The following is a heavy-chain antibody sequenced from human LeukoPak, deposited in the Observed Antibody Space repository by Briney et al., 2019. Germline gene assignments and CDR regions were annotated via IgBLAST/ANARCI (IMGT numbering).Heavy chain of an antibody. J-gene: IGHJ4*02. CDR2: IYYSGST. CDR1: GGSISSGGYY. D-gene: IGHD6-6*01. V-gene: IGHV4-31*03. Sequence: SETLSLTCTVSGGSISSGGYYWSWIRQHPGKGLEWIGYIYYSGSTYYNPSLKSRVTISVDTSKNQFSLKLSSVTAADTAVYYCARWPEYSSSSQVDYWGQGTLVTVSS. CDR3: ARWPEYSSSSQVDY.